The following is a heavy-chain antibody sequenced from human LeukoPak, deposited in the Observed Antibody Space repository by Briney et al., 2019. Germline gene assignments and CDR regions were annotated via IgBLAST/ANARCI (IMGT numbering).Heavy chain of an antibody. V-gene: IGHV1-69*04. D-gene: IGHD3-10*01. CDR1: GGTFSSYA. CDR2: IIPILGIA. CDR3: ARPYGSGSDWGWFDY. J-gene: IGHJ4*02. Sequence: SVKVSCKASGGTFSSYAISWVRQAPGQGLEWMGRIIPILGIANYAQKFQGRVTITADKSTSTAYMELSSLRSEDTAVYYCARPYGSGSDWGWFDYWGQGTLVTVSS.